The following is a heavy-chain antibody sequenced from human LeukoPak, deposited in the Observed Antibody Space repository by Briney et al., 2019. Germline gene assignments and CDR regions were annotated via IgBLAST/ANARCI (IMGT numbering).Heavy chain of an antibody. V-gene: IGHV4-59*08. Sequence: SQTLSLTCTVSGASISNSYWTWIRQPPGKGLEWIGYVYYTGSTNYNSSLKSRVTISIDTSKNQFSLKLTSVTAADTAVYYCARRVEPVAGTGSFDYWGQGTLVTVSS. CDR2: VYYTGST. D-gene: IGHD6-19*01. J-gene: IGHJ4*02. CDR1: GASISNSY. CDR3: ARRVEPVAGTGSFDY.